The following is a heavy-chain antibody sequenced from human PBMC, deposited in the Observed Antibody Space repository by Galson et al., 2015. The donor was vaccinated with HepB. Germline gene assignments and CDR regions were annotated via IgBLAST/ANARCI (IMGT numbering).Heavy chain of an antibody. CDR3: ARVNWNYFDY. D-gene: IGHD1-1*01. Sequence: TLSLTCAVSGGSVSSGDYSWSWIRQPPGKGLEWIGNIYHSGRTNYNPSLKSRVTISVDRSKIQFSLTLSSVNAADTAVYYCARVNWNYFDYWGQGTLVTVSS. CDR2: IYHSGRT. J-gene: IGHJ4*02. CDR1: GGSVSSGDYS. V-gene: IGHV4-30-2*01.